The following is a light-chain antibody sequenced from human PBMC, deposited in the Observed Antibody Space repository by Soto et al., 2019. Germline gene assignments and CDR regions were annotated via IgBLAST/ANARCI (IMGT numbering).Light chain of an antibody. Sequence: DIQMTQSPSTLSASVGDRVTITCRASQSISSWLASYQQKPGKAHKLLIFDASSLESGTPSRFSGRRSGTQFTLTINGLQPDDFATYYCQQYDNYKPLTFGGGTKWIS. CDR1: QSISSW. J-gene: IGKJ4*01. V-gene: IGKV1-5*01. CDR3: QQYDNYKPLT. CDR2: DAS.